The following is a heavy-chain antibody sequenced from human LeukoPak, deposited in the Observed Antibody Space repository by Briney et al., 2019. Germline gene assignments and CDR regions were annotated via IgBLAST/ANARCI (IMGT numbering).Heavy chain of an antibody. D-gene: IGHD6-19*01. CDR1: GFTFSTYS. V-gene: IGHV3-15*01. CDR2: IKSKTDGGTT. Sequence: GGSLRLSCAGSGFTFSTYSMTWVRQAPGKGLEWVGRIKSKTDGGTTDYAAPVKGRFTISRDDSKNTLYLQMNSLKTEDTAVYYCTTDKVGFVAGYYFDYWGQGTLVTVSS. J-gene: IGHJ4*02. CDR3: TTDKVGFVAGYYFDY.